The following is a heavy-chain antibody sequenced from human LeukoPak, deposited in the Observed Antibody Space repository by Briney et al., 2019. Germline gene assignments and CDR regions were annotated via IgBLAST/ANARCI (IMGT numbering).Heavy chain of an antibody. CDR3: ARVTARIFQH. J-gene: IGHJ1*01. CDR2: IYYSGTT. V-gene: IGHV4-39*07. Sequence: SETLSLTCIVSGASISTSGFYWAWIRQPPGKGLEWIGSIYYSGTTYYNPSLNSRITISVDTSKNQFSLKLNSVTAADTAVYYCARVTARIFQHWGQGTLVTVSS. D-gene: IGHD2-15*01. CDR1: GASISTSGFY.